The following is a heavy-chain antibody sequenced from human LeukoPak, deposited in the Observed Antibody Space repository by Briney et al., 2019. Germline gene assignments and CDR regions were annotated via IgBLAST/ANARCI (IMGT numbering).Heavy chain of an antibody. D-gene: IGHD5-18*01. Sequence: PGESLQISCKGSGSSFTSYWIGWVRKLPGKGLGWMGIIYPGDSDTRYSPSFQGQVTISADKSISTAYLQWSSLKASDTAMYYCASGGYSYGYGGDYWGQGTLVTVSS. CDR2: IYPGDSDT. CDR3: ASGGYSYGYGGDY. V-gene: IGHV5-51*01. CDR1: GSSFTSYW. J-gene: IGHJ4*02.